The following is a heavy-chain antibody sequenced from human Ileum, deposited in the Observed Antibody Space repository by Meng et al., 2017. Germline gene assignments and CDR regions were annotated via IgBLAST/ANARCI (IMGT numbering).Heavy chain of an antibody. CDR1: GYTLNNYG. D-gene: IGHD6-19*01. V-gene: IGHV1-18*04. CDR3: ASDDDFNGWYQGGGAMAFDI. CDR2: ISAYNGNT. Sequence: ASVTVSCKALGYTLNNYGINWVRQAPGQGLEWMGWISAYNGNTNYAQKFQGSVTLTTDTSTTTTYMELRSLRSDDTAVYYCASDDDFNGWYQGGGAMAFDIWGQGTMVTVSS. J-gene: IGHJ3*02.